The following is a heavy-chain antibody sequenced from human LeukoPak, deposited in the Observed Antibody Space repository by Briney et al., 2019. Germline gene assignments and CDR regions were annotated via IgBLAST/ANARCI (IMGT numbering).Heavy chain of an antibody. CDR2: IYPGDSAT. Sequence: PGESLKISCKGSGYNFSSYWIAWVRQMPGKDLEWMGSIYPGDSATRYSPSFHGQVTISADKAITTAYLQWSSLKASDTAMYYCAAGSYSYYFDYWGQGTLVTVSS. CDR3: AAGSYSYYFDY. J-gene: IGHJ4*02. V-gene: IGHV5-51*01. D-gene: IGHD3-10*01. CDR1: GYNFSSYW.